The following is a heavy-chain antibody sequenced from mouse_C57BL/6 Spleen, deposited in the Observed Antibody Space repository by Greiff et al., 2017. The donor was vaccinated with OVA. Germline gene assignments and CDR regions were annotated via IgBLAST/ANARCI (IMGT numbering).Heavy chain of an antibody. J-gene: IGHJ3*01. D-gene: IGHD2-1*01. V-gene: IGHV1-7*01. CDR1: GYTFTSYW. Sequence: QVQLQQPGAELVKPGASVKLSCKASGYTFTSYWMHWVKQRPGQGLEWIGYINPSSGYTKYNQKFKDKATLTAAKSSSTAYMQLRSLTYEDSAVYYCTKEDYDNPSFAYWGQGTLVTVSA. CDR2: INPSSGYT. CDR3: TKEDYDNPSFAY.